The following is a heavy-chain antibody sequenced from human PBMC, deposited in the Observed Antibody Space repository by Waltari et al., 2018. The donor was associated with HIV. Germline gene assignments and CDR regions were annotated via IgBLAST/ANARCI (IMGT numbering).Heavy chain of an antibody. CDR2: ISSSSSYI. Sequence: DVQLVASGGGLVKPWGSLSLSCAAFGLLFSRYTLNCARRGPGKELEWVSSISSSSSYIYYADSVKGRFTISRDNAKNSLYLQMNSLRAEDTAVYYCARFDYDSKVDYWGQGTMVTVSS. V-gene: IGHV3-21*01. CDR3: ARFDYDSKVDY. D-gene: IGHD3-22*01. CDR1: GLLFSRYT. J-gene: IGHJ4*02.